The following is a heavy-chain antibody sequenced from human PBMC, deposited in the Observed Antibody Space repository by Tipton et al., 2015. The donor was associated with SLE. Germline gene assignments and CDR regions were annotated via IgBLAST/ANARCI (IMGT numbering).Heavy chain of an antibody. V-gene: IGHV3-23*01. CDR2: ISASGGST. CDR3: AKVYSVPSGNHFDF. D-gene: IGHD6-19*01. Sequence: SLRLSCEASGFMFSRYWMTWVRQAPGKGLEWVALISASGGSTYYIDSVRGRFTISRDNFNNMLYLQMSSLRAEDAAVYYCAKVYSVPSGNHFDFWGPGTLVTVSS. J-gene: IGHJ4*02. CDR1: GFMFSRYW.